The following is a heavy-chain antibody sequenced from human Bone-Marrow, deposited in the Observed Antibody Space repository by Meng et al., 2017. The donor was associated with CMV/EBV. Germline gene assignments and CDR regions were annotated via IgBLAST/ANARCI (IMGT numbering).Heavy chain of an antibody. Sequence: SVKVSCKASGGTFSSYTISWVRQAPGQGLEWMGRIIPILGIANYAQKFQGRVTITADKSTSTAYMELNSLRAEDTAVYYCAKDPAEPSVVTAAGYLGYYYYGMDVSGQGTTVTVPQ. CDR1: GGTFSSYT. CDR3: AKDPAEPSVVTAAGYLGYYYYGMDV. D-gene: IGHD6-13*01. CDR2: IIPILGIA. J-gene: IGHJ6*01. V-gene: IGHV1-69*04.